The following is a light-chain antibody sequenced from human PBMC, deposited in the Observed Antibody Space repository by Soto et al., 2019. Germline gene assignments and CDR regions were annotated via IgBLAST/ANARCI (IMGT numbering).Light chain of an antibody. Sequence: EIVLTQSPGTLSLSPGERATLSCRASQSVSSSYLAWFQQTPGQAPRLLIYGASSRATDIPDRFSGSGSGTDFTLTISRLEPEDFAVYYCQQYGSSAYTFGQGTKLEIK. CDR1: QSVSSSY. V-gene: IGKV3-20*01. J-gene: IGKJ2*01. CDR3: QQYGSSAYT. CDR2: GAS.